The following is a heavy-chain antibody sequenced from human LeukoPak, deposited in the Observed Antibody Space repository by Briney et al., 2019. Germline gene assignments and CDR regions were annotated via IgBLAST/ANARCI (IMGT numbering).Heavy chain of an antibody. CDR1: GFTFSDYY. CDR2: ISSSGSTI. D-gene: IGHD6-19*01. Sequence: GGSLRLSCAASGFTFSDYYMSWIRQAPGQGLEWVSYISSSGSTIYYADPVKGRFTISSVNAKNSLFLQMNSLRAEDTGVSYCARDRGSYSSGWYREGYFDYWGQGTLVTVCS. J-gene: IGHJ4*02. CDR3: ARDRGSYSSGWYREGYFDY. V-gene: IGHV3-11*01.